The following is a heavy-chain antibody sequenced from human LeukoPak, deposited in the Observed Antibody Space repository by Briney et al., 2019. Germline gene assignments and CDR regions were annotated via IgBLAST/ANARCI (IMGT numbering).Heavy chain of an antibody. D-gene: IGHD3-3*01. V-gene: IGHV4-34*01. CDR2: INHSGST. J-gene: IGHJ6*03. Sequence: SETLSLTCAVYGGSFSGYYWSWIRQPPGKGLEWIGEINHSGSTNYNPSLKSRVTISVDTSKNQFSLKLSSVTAADTAMYYCARIRGAGADYYYYYMDVWGKGTTVTVSS. CDR1: GGSFSGYY. CDR3: ARIRGAGADYYYYYMDV.